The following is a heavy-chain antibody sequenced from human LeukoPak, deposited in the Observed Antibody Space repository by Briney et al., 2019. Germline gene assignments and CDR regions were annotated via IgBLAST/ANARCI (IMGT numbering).Heavy chain of an antibody. CDR2: IYYSEST. J-gene: IGHJ2*01. CDR3: ARQGSSSWYGWYFDL. CDR1: GGSISGTTHN. D-gene: IGHD6-13*01. V-gene: IGHV4-39*01. Sequence: SETLSLTCRVSGGSISGTTHNWGWIRQPPGKGLEWIATIYYSESTKKSPSLKSRVTISSDTSRNQFSLKLSSVTAADTAVYYCARQGSSSWYGWYFDLWGRGSLVTVSS.